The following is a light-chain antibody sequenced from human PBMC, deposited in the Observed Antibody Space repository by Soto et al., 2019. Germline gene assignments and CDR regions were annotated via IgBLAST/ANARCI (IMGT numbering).Light chain of an antibody. V-gene: IGKV1-5*03. CDR2: KAS. CDR3: QQYNTYPFT. J-gene: IGKJ3*01. CDR1: QSISSW. Sequence: DIQMTQSPSTLSASVGDRVTITCRASQSISSWLAWYQQKPGKAPKLLIYKASSLASGVPSRFSGSGSGPQFTLTISTLQPDDIALYFCQQYNTYPFTFGPGTKVDIK.